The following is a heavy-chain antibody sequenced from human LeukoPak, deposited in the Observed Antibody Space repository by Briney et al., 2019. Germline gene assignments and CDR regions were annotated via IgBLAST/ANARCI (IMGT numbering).Heavy chain of an antibody. D-gene: IGHD4-23*01. J-gene: IGHJ6*02. CDR2: ISYDGSNK. V-gene: IGHV3-30*04. CDR3: ARSKSYGGWYDYYGMDV. CDR1: GFTFSSYA. Sequence: GGSLRLSCAASGFTFSSYAMHWVRQAPGKGLERVAVISYDGSNKYYADSVKGRFTISRDNSKNTLYLQMNSLRAEDTAVYYCARSKSYGGWYDYYGMDVWGQGTTVTVS.